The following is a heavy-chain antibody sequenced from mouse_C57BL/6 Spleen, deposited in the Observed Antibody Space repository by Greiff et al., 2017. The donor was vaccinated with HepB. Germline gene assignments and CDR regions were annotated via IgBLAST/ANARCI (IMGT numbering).Heavy chain of an antibody. J-gene: IGHJ2*01. CDR2: IYPGDGDT. V-gene: IGHV1-82*01. D-gene: IGHD1-1*01. CDR1: GYAFSSSW. CDR3: ARETFITTVVATSGDFDY. Sequence: VQLKQSGPELVKPGASVKISCKASGYAFSSSWMNWVKQRPGKGLEWIGRIYPGDGDTNYNGKFKGKATLTADKSSSTAYMQLSSLTSEDSAVYFCARETFITTVVATSGDFDYWGQGTTLTVSS.